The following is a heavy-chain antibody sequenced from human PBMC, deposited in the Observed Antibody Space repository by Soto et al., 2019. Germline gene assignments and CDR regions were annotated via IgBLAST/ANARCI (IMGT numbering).Heavy chain of an antibody. D-gene: IGHD3-3*01. CDR3: ATITIFGVVPNYFDY. CDR2: IYYSEST. CDR1: GGSISSYY. Sequence: SETLSLTCTVSGGSISSYYWSWIRQPPGKGLEWIGYIYYSESTYYNPSLKSRVIISVDTSKNQFSLKLSSVTAADTAVYYCATITIFGVVPNYFDYWGQGTLVTVSS. J-gene: IGHJ4*02. V-gene: IGHV4-59*04.